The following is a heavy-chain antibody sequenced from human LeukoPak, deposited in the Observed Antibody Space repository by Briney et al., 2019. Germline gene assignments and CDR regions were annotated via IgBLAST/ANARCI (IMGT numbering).Heavy chain of an antibody. CDR3: AGRDGYNYDYFDY. J-gene: IGHJ4*02. D-gene: IGHD5-24*01. CDR1: GGTFSSYA. Sequence: SVKVSCKASGGTFSSYAISWVRQAPGQGLKWMGGIIPIFGTANYAQKFQGRVTITADESTSTAYMELSSLRSEDTAVYYCAGRDGYNYDYFDYWGQGTLVTVSS. V-gene: IGHV1-69*01. CDR2: IIPIFGTA.